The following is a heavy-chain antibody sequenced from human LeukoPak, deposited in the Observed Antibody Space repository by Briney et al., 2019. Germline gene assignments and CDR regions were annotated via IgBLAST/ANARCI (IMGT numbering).Heavy chain of an antibody. V-gene: IGHV3-21*01. CDR2: ISSSSSYI. J-gene: IGHJ4*02. Sequence: GGSLRLSCAASGFTFSSYSMNWVRQAPGKGLEWVSSISSSSSYIYYADSVKGRFTISRDNAKNSLYLQMNSLRAEDTAVYYCARPLRDYYDSSGWVFDYWGQGTLVTVSS. D-gene: IGHD3-22*01. CDR1: GFTFSSYS. CDR3: ARPLRDYYDSSGWVFDY.